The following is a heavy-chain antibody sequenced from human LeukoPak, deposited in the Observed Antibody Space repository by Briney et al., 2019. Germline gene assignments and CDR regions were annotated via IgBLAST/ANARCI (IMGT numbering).Heavy chain of an antibody. CDR2: ISYDGSNK. CDR1: GFIFSSYA. Sequence: GGSLRLSCAASGFIFSSYAMHWVRQAPGKGLEWVAVISYDGSNKYADSVKGRFTISRDNSKNTLYLQMNSLRAEDTAVYYCALNRGSGWYFHYWGQGTLVTVSS. CDR3: ALNRGSGWYFHY. D-gene: IGHD6-19*01. J-gene: IGHJ4*02. V-gene: IGHV3-30*04.